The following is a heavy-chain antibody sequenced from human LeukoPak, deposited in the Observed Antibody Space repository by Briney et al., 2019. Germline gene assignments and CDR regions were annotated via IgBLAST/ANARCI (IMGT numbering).Heavy chain of an antibody. CDR1: GVTFTGYY. D-gene: IGHD3-9*01. J-gene: IGHJ4*02. CDR3: ARPILRYFDWQYSFDF. CDR2: RNANSGAT. Sequence: ASVKVSSKASGVTFTGYYIHWVRQAPGRGLEWMGWRNANSGATNYTQKFQGRVTMTRDTSISTAYMELSRLRADDTAVYYCARPILRYFDWQYSFDFWGQGTLVTVSS. V-gene: IGHV1-2*02.